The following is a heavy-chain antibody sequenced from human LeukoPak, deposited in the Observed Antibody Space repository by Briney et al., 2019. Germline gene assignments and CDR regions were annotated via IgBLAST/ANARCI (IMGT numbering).Heavy chain of an antibody. Sequence: PSETLFLTCAVSGYSISSSNWWGWIRQPPGKGLEWIGYIYYSGSTYYNPSLKSRVTMSVDTSKNQFSLKLSSVTAVDTAVYYCARCESGVFDIWGQGTMVTVSS. CDR1: GYSISSSNW. D-gene: IGHD3-10*01. CDR3: ARCESGVFDI. CDR2: IYYSGST. J-gene: IGHJ3*02. V-gene: IGHV4-28*01.